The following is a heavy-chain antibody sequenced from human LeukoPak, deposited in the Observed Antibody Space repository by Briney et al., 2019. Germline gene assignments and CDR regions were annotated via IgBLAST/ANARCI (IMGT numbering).Heavy chain of an antibody. CDR1: GFIFSTYR. V-gene: IGHV3-48*02. D-gene: IGHD3/OR15-3a*01. CDR2: ISSSGSPI. J-gene: IGHJ4*02. Sequence: PGGSLRLSCAASGFIFSTYRMNWVRQAPGKGLEWVSYISSSGSPIYYADSVKGRFTLSRDNAKSSLYLQMNSLRDEDTAVYYCARDSGSFRIWTDYSPFFDSWGQGTLVTVSS. CDR3: ARDSGSFRIWTDYSPFFDS.